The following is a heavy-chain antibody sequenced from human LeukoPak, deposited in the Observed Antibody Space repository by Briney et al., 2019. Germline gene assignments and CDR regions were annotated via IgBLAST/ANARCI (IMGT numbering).Heavy chain of an antibody. V-gene: IGHV1-69*13. J-gene: IGHJ6*02. D-gene: IGHD2-2*01. CDR3: ATVLGYCSSTSCYEWVYYYYGMDV. Sequence: SVKVSCKASGGTFSSYAISWVRQAPGQGLEWMGGIIPIFGTANYAQKFQGRVTITANESTSTAYMELSSLRSEDTAVYYCATVLGYCSSTSCYEWVYYYYGMDVWGQGTTVTVSS. CDR1: GGTFSSYA. CDR2: IIPIFGTA.